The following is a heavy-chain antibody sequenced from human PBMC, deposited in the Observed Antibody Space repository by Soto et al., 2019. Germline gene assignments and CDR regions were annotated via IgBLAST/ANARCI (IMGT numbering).Heavy chain of an antibody. CDR3: ARRQDSSSPHFDY. Sequence: NPSETLSLTCTFSCGSIISSSYYWGWIRQPPGKGLEWIGSIYYSGSTYYNPSLKSRVTISVDTSKNQSSLKLSSVTAADTAVYYCARRQDSSSPHFDYWGQGTLVTVSS. CDR1: CGSIISSSYY. CDR2: IYYSGST. D-gene: IGHD6-6*01. V-gene: IGHV4-39*01. J-gene: IGHJ4*02.